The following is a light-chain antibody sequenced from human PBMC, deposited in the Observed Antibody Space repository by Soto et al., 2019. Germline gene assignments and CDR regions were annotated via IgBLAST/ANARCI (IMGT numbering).Light chain of an antibody. CDR3: QQSYRTPIT. V-gene: IGKV1-39*01. Sequence: QPTQSPSDLSASVGDSFANTCLASQSISTYLNWYQQKQGKAPKXXIYAASNLQSGVPPRFSGSGYGTDFNLTISSLQPEDVATYFCQQSYRTPITFGQGTRLEIK. J-gene: IGKJ5*01. CDR2: AAS. CDR1: QSISTY.